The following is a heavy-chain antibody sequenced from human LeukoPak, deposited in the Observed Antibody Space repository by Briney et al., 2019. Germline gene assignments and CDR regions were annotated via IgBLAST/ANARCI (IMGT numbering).Heavy chain of an antibody. V-gene: IGHV3-21*01. J-gene: IGHJ4*02. CDR1: GFTFSSYS. Sequence: KTGGSLRLSCAASGFTFSSYSMNWVRQAPGKGLEWVSSISSSSSYIYYADSVKGRFTISRDNAKNSLYLQMNSLRVDDTALYYCTRIDSSGYYFYYWGQGTLVTVSS. D-gene: IGHD3-22*01. CDR2: ISSSSSYI. CDR3: TRIDSSGYYFYY.